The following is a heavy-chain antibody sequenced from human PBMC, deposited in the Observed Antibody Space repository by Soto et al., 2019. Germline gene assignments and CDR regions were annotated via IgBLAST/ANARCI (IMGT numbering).Heavy chain of an antibody. Sequence: SETLSLTCTVSGGSVSSGNYYWSWIRQPPGKGLEWIGFIYYTGSSSYNPSLKSRVTMSLDKSNNQFSLRLSSVTAADTAIYYCARHPGYYDVLTGYSTYYFDYWGQGALVTVS. CDR2: IYYTGSS. CDR1: GGSVSSGNYY. J-gene: IGHJ4*02. D-gene: IGHD3-9*01. CDR3: ARHPGYYDVLTGYSTYYFDY. V-gene: IGHV4-61*01.